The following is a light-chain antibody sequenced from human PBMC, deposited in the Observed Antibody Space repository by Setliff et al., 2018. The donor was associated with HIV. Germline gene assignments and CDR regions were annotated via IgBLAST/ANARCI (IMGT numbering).Light chain of an antibody. V-gene: IGLV2-14*03. Sequence: QSVLAQPASVSGSPGQSITISCTGTSSDIGSSNFVSWYQQHPGKAPKVMIYNVDKRPSGVSNRFSGSKSGNTASLTISGLQAEDEADYYCSSYTSRNTYVFGTGTKVTVL. CDR2: NVD. CDR1: SSDIGSSNF. J-gene: IGLJ1*01. CDR3: SSYTSRNTYV.